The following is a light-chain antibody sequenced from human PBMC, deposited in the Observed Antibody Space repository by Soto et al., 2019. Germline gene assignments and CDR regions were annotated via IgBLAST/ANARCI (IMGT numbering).Light chain of an antibody. CDR1: QYMTRAY. J-gene: IGKJ2*01. Sequence: EILLTQSPGTLSLSPGERATLSCRASQYMTRAYIAWYQQKPGQAPRLLIYAASSMATGLPEKFSGSGSGTDYSLTITRLEPEDSAVYYCLQYDKAPHTFGQGTKLEIK. CDR3: LQYDKAPHT. V-gene: IGKV3-20*01. CDR2: AAS.